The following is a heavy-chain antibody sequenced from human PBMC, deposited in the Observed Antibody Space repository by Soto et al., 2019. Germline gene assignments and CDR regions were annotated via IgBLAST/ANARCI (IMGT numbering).Heavy chain of an antibody. CDR3: AIDRVSYALDY. D-gene: IGHD1-26*01. J-gene: IGHJ4*02. Sequence: QVQLVQSGAEVKKPGASVKVSCKASGYTFTSYGISWVRQAPGQGLEWMGWISAYNGNTNYAQKLQGRVTMTTDTPTSTASMEQRSLCSDDSAVYYCAIDRVSYALDYRGQGNLVTASS. CDR2: ISAYNGNT. CDR1: GYTFTSYG. V-gene: IGHV1-18*01.